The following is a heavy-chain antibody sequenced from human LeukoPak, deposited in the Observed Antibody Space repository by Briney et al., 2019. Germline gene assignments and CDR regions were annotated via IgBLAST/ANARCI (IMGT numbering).Heavy chain of an antibody. CDR3: ARGLRVEL. CDR1: GGSFSGYY. D-gene: IGHD3-16*01. CDR2: INHSGST. J-gene: IGHJ5*02. Sequence: SETLSLTCAVYGGSFSGYYWSWIRQPPGKGLEWIGEINHSGSTNYNPSLKSRVTISVDTSKNQFSLKLSSVTAADTAVYYCARGLRVELWGHGTLVTVSS. V-gene: IGHV4-34*01.